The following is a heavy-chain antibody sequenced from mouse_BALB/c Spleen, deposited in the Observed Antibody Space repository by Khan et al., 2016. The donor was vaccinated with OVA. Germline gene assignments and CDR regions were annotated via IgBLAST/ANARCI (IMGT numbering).Heavy chain of an antibody. CDR1: GDSITSGY. D-gene: IGHD1-1*01. CDR2: INYSGST. Sequence: VQLKESGPSLVKPSQTLSLTCSVTGDSITSGYWNWIRKFPGNKLEYMGYINYSGSTYYNPSLHSRISITRDTSKNQYYLQLNSVTTDDTATYYCASNYYGSTYWYFDVWGAGTTVTVSS. V-gene: IGHV3-8*02. J-gene: IGHJ1*01. CDR3: ASNYYGSTYWYFDV.